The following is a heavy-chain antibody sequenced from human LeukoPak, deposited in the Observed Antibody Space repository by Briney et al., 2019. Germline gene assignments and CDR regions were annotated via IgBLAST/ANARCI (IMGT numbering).Heavy chain of an antibody. CDR1: GFTFSSYW. D-gene: IGHD3-3*01. J-gene: IGHJ4*02. CDR2: IKQDGSEK. CDR3: AREYYDFWSGYPLDY. V-gene: IGHV3-7*01. Sequence: GGSLRLSCTASGFTFSSYWMSWVRQAPGKGLEWVANIKQDGSEKYYVDSVKGRFTISRDNAKNSLYLQMNSLRAEDTAVYYCAREYYDFWSGYPLDYWGQGTLVTVSS.